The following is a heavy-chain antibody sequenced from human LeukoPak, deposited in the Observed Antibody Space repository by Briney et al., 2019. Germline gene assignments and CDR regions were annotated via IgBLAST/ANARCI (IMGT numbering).Heavy chain of an antibody. CDR2: IYYSGST. Sequence: KTSETLSLTCTVSGGSISSYYWSWIRQPPGKGLEWIGYIYYSGSTNYNPSLKSRVTISVDTSKNQFSLKLGSVTAADTAVYYCARESQYYDILTGYSYYYYYMDVWGKGTTVTVSS. CDR1: GGSISSYY. J-gene: IGHJ6*03. CDR3: ARESQYYDILTGYSYYYYYMDV. D-gene: IGHD3-9*01. V-gene: IGHV4-59*01.